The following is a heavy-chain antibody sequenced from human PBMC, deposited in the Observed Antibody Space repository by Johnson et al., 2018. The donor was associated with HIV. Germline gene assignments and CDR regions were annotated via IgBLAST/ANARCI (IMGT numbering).Heavy chain of an antibody. D-gene: IGHD3-22*01. J-gene: IGHJ3*02. Sequence: QVPLLESGGGLVQPARSLRLSCPASGFTFSRYAIHWVRQAPGRGLEWVAIISYDGRNKYYADSVTGRFIISRDNSKNTLYLQMNSLRAGDTALYYCTRGESAYYESSGYYSDDAFDIWGQGTMVTVSS. CDR3: TRGESAYYESSGYYSDDAFDI. CDR2: ISYDGRNK. CDR1: GFTFSRYA. V-gene: IGHV3-30*04.